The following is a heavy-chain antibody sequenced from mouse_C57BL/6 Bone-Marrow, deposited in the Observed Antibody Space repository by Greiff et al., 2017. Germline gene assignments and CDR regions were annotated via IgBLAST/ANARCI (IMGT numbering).Heavy chain of an antibody. D-gene: IGHD1-1*01. V-gene: IGHV1-64*01. J-gene: IGHJ2*01. CDR3: ARPPYGSSFFDY. CDR2: IPPNSGST. CDR1: GYTFTSYW. Sequence: QVQLQQPGAELVKPGASVKLSCKASGYTFTSYWMHCVKLRPGQGLEWIGMIPPNSGSTNYNEKFKSKATLTVDKSSSTAYMQLSSLTSEDSAVYYCARPPYGSSFFDYWGQGTTLTVSS.